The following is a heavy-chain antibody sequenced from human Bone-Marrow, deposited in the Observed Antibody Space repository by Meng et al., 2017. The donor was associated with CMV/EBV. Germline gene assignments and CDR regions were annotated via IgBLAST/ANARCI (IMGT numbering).Heavy chain of an antibody. CDR3: ATGPYSGSHFDY. J-gene: IGHJ4*02. D-gene: IGHD1-26*01. CDR2: IRYDGSNK. CDR1: GFTFSSYG. V-gene: IGHV3-30*02. Sequence: GESPKIFCAASGFTFSSYGMHWVRQAPGKGLEWVAFIRYDGSNKYYADSVKCRFTISRDNSKNTLYLQMNTLRAEDTAVCYCATGPYSGSHFDYWGQGTLVTVSS.